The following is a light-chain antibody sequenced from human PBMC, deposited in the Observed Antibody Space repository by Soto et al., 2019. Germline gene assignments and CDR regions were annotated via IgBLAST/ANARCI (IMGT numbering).Light chain of an antibody. Sequence: EIVLTQSPGTLSLSPGERATLSCRASQSVSSSYLAWYQQKPGQAPRLLIYGASTRATGIPARFSGSGSGTEFTLTISSLQPDDFATYYCQHSDSYPITFGQGTRLEIK. CDR1: QSVSSSY. J-gene: IGKJ5*01. CDR3: QHSDSYPIT. CDR2: GAS. V-gene: IGKV3-20*01.